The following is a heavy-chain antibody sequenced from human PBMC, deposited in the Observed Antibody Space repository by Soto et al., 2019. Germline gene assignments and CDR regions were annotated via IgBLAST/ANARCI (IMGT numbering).Heavy chain of an antibody. J-gene: IGHJ4*02. CDR1: GFTFSSYA. D-gene: IGHD1-26*01. CDR3: AREGVPYSGRWGFDY. CDR2: ITSSSTYI. Sequence: GGSLRLSCAASGFTFSSYAMSWVRQAPGKGLEWVSFITSSSTYIYYADSVKGRFTISRDNAKNSLYLQMNSLRAEDTAVYYCAREGVPYSGRWGFDYWGQGTLVTVSS. V-gene: IGHV3-21*04.